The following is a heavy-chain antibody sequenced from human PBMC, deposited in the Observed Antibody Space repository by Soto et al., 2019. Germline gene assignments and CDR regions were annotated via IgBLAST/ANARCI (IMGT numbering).Heavy chain of an antibody. CDR2: ISGSGGT. Sequence: EVQLLESGGDFVQPGGSLRLSCAASGFTFSSSAMSWVRQTPGKGLELVSGISGSGGTYYADSLKGRFTISRDNSKNTLYLQINSLRAEDTAVYYCAKELWFEDLFRDYYYGMDVWGRGTTVTVSS. V-gene: IGHV3-23*01. CDR1: GFTFSSSA. D-gene: IGHD3-10*01. J-gene: IGHJ6*02. CDR3: AKELWFEDLFRDYYYGMDV.